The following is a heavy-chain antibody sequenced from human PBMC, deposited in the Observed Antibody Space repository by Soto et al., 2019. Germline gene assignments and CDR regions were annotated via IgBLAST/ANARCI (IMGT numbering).Heavy chain of an antibody. Sequence: ASVKVSCKVSGYTLTELSMHWVRQTPGKGLEWMGGFDPEDGETIYAQKFQGRVTMTEDTSTDTAYMELSSLRSEDTAVYYCATADRGFNYDILTGYYPDYYFDYWGQGTLVTV. D-gene: IGHD3-9*01. V-gene: IGHV1-24*01. CDR1: GYTLTELS. J-gene: IGHJ4*02. CDR2: FDPEDGET. CDR3: ATADRGFNYDILTGYYPDYYFDY.